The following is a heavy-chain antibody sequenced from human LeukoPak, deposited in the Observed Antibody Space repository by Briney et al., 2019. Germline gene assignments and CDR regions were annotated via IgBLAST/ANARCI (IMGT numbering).Heavy chain of an antibody. CDR3: ARGYYDILTGYYFDY. CDR1: GYTFTSYD. V-gene: IGHV1-8*01. D-gene: IGHD3-9*01. J-gene: IGHJ4*02. CDR2: MNPNSGDT. Sequence: ASVKLSCKASGYTFTSYDINWVRQTPRQGLEWMGWMNPNSGDTGYAQKFQGRVTMTRNTSISTAYMELSSRRSEDTGVYYCARGYYDILTGYYFDYWGQGTLVSVSS.